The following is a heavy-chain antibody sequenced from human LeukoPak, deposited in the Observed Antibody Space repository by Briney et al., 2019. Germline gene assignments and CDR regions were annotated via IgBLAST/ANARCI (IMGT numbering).Heavy chain of an antibody. CDR3: AKDPSRYSGSYYNFFDY. CDR2: ISGSGGST. V-gene: IGHV3-23*01. Sequence: RPGGSLRLSCAASGFTVSSNYMSWVRQAPGKGLEWVSAISGSGGSTYYADSVKGRFTISRDNSKNTLYLQMNSLRAEDTAVYYCAKDPSRYSGSYYNFFDYWGQGTLVTVSS. D-gene: IGHD1-26*01. CDR1: GFTVSSNY. J-gene: IGHJ4*02.